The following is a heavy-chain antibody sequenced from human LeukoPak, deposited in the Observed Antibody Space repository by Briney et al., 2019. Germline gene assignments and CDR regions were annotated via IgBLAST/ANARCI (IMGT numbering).Heavy chain of an antibody. V-gene: IGHV3-21*01. CDR2: ISSSSSYI. J-gene: IGHJ4*02. D-gene: IGHD3-3*01. Sequence: GGSLRLSCAASGFTFSSYNMNWVRQAPGKGLEWVSSISSSSSYIYYADSVKGRFTISRDNAKNSLYLQMNSLRAEDTAVYYCARAGGSSRFLEWSYFDYWGQGTLVTVSS. CDR1: GFTFSSYN. CDR3: ARAGGSSRFLEWSYFDY.